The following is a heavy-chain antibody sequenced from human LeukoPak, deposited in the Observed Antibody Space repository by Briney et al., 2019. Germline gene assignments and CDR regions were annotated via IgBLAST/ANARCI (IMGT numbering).Heavy chain of an antibody. CDR1: GGSICSYY. D-gene: IGHD3-10*01. CDR3: ARIYYSRFDP. Sequence: SETLSLTCSVSGGSICSYYWSWIRQPAGKGLEWIGRIYTSGSTNSNPSLKSRVTMSVDTSKNQFSLKLNSVTAADTAVYYCARIYYSRFDPWGQGTLVTVSS. CDR2: IYTSGST. J-gene: IGHJ5*02. V-gene: IGHV4-4*07.